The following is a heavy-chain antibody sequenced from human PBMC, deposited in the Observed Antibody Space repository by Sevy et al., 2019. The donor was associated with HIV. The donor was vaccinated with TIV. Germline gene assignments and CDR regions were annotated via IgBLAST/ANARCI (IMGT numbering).Heavy chain of an antibody. J-gene: IGHJ4*02. CDR3: TRGNNYFDY. CDR1: GFTFSSSW. CDR2: INSDGSST. Sequence: GGSLRLSCAASGFTFSSSWMHWVRQVPGKGLVWVSHINSDGSSTSYADSVKGRFTISRDNAKNTLYLQMNSLRAEDTAVYYCTRGNNYFDYWGQGTLVIVSS. V-gene: IGHV3-74*01.